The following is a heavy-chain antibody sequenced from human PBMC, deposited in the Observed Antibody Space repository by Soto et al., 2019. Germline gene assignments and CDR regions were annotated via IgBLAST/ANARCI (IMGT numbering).Heavy chain of an antibody. V-gene: IGHV4-30-4*01. Sequence: SETLSLTCTVSGGSIGSGDYYWSWIRQPPGKGLEWIGYIYYSGSTYYNPSLKSRVTISVDTSKNQFSLKLSSVTAADTAVYYCARAGKVVNPDFDYWGQGTPVTVSS. CDR2: IYYSGST. CDR1: GGSIGSGDYY. J-gene: IGHJ4*02. CDR3: ARAGKVVNPDFDY. D-gene: IGHD3-22*01.